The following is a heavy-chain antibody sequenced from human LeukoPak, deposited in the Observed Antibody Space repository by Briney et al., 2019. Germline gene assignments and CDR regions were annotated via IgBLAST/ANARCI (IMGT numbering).Heavy chain of an antibody. Sequence: GGSLRLSCAASGFSFSNYWMDWGRQAPGKGLVWVSRIRSDGSSTIYADSVKGRFTISRDNAKNTLYPLMNSLVAEARAVYYCARLGSGSTLDCWGQGILVTVSS. CDR1: GFSFSNYW. CDR2: IRSDGSST. J-gene: IGHJ4*02. CDR3: ARLGSGSTLDC. D-gene: IGHD3-10*01. V-gene: IGHV3-74*01.